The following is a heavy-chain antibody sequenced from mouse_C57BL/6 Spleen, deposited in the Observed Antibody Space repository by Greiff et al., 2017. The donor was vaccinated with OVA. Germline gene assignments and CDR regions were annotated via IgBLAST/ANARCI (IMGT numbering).Heavy chain of an antibody. CDR2: IWSGGST. CDR3: ATWDLYAMDY. D-gene: IGHD4-1*01. J-gene: IGHJ4*01. V-gene: IGHV2-2*01. CDR1: GFSLTSYG. Sequence: QVQLQQSGPGLVQPSQSLSITCTVSGFSLTSYGVHWVRQSPGKGLEWLGVIWSGGSTDYNAAFISRLSISKDNSKSQVFFKMNSLQADDTAIYYCATWDLYAMDYWGQGTSVTVSS.